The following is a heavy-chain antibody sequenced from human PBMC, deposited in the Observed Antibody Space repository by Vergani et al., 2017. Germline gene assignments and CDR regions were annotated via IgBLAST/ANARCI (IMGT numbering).Heavy chain of an antibody. Sequence: QVQLVQSGSELKKPGASVKVSCKASGYTFTSYAMNWVRQAPGQGLEWLGWINTHTGNPTYAQGFTGRFVFSLDTSVSTAYLQISSLKAEDTAVYYCARIDSSAYYYGGWFDPWGQVTLVTVSS. CDR3: ARIDSSAYYYGGWFDP. CDR2: INTHTGNP. V-gene: IGHV7-4-1*02. CDR1: GYTFTSYA. D-gene: IGHD3-22*01. J-gene: IGHJ5*02.